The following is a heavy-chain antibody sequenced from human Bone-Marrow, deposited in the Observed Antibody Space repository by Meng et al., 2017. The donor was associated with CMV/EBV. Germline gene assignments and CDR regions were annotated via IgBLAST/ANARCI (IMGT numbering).Heavy chain of an antibody. Sequence: GSLRLPCTVSGGCISSSSYFWGCIRQPPGKGLEWIGSIYYIGSTYYNPSLKSRVTISVDTSKNQLFLKPSSVTAADTAVYYCARLYSYYVFWSGAFDPWGQGTLVTVSS. D-gene: IGHD3-3*01. CDR1: GGCISSSSYF. V-gene: IGHV4-39*07. CDR2: IYYIGST. CDR3: ARLYSYYVFWSGAFDP. J-gene: IGHJ5*02.